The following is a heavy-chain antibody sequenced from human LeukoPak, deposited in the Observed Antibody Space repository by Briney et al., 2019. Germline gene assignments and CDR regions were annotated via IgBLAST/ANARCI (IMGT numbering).Heavy chain of an antibody. CDR3: ARGSSGYPEPYYYYGMDV. V-gene: IGHV3-23*01. Sequence: GGSLRLSCVASGFTFSSYAMSWVRQAPGKGLEWVSAISGSGGSTYYADSVKGRFTISRDNSKNTLYLQMNSLRAEDTAVYYCARGSSGYPEPYYYYGMDVWGQGTTVTVSS. CDR1: GFTFSSYA. J-gene: IGHJ6*02. CDR2: ISGSGGST. D-gene: IGHD3-22*01.